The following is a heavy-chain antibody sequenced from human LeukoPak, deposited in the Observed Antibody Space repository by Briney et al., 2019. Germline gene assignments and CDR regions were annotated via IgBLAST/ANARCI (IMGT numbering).Heavy chain of an antibody. CDR2: IYYSGST. J-gene: IGHJ4*02. D-gene: IGHD3-22*01. CDR3: ARADSSGYYSVDY. Sequence: SQTLSLTCTVSGGSISSGGYYWSWIRQHPGKGLEWIGYIYYSGSTYYNPSLKSRVTTSVDTSKNQFSLKLSSVTAADTAVYYCARADSSGYYSVDYWGQGTLVTVSS. V-gene: IGHV4-31*03. CDR1: GGSISSGGYY.